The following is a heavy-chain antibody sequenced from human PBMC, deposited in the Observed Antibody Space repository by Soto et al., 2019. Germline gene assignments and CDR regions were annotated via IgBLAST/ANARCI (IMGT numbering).Heavy chain of an antibody. V-gene: IGHV3-48*03. CDR1: GFTFSTYA. CDR2: ISSRGNTI. CDR3: ARDHYYFDTSGYYSYFDH. D-gene: IGHD3-22*01. J-gene: IGHJ4*02. Sequence: VQLVESGGGLVQPGGSQRLSCAASGFTFSTYAMNWVRQAPGKGLEWVAYISSRGNTIYYADSVKGRFTISRDNAKNSLYLQMSGLRAEDTAVYYCARDHYYFDTSGYYSYFDHWGQGTLVTVSS.